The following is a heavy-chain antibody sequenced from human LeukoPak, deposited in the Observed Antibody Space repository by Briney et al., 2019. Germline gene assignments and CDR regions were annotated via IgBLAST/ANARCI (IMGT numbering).Heavy chain of an antibody. CDR1: GGSISSGGYY. J-gene: IGHJ3*02. CDR2: IYHSGST. Sequence: PSETLSLTCTVSGGSISSGGYYWSWIRQPPGKGLEWIGYIYHSGSTYYNPSLKSRVTISVDRSKNQFSLKLGSVTAADTAVYYCARGEQQLAPGGAFDIWGQGTMVTVSS. D-gene: IGHD6-13*01. V-gene: IGHV4-30-2*01. CDR3: ARGEQQLAPGGAFDI.